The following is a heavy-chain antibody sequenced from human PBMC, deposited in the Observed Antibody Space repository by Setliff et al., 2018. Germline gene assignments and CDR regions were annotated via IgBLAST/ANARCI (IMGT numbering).Heavy chain of an antibody. CDR1: GDSFKSDSFY. J-gene: IGHJ6*03. V-gene: IGHV4-39*02. D-gene: IGHD6-6*01. CDR3: ARMAVRVASRPSSPLEYYYYMDF. CDR2: INYRGST. Sequence: SETLSLTCTVSGDSFKSDSFYWGWIRQSPGKGLEWIGSINYRGSTYDNPSLKSRVTVSVDTSKSHFSLRLSSVTAADTAVYYCARMAVRVASRPSSPLEYYYYMDFWGKGATVTVSS.